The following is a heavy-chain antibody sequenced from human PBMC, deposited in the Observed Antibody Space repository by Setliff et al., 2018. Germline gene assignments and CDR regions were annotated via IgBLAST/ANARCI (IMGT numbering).Heavy chain of an antibody. CDR3: AKFGPLDLTGDWAFDN. Sequence: SETLSLTCAVYGGSFSSFYWSWIRQPPGKGLEWIGEINHSGTTNYNLSLKSRVTISVDTSKKQFSLKLSSVTAADTAVYYCAKFGPLDLTGDWAFDNWGQGTLVTVSS. J-gene: IGHJ4*02. CDR2: INHSGTT. D-gene: IGHD7-27*01. V-gene: IGHV4-34*01. CDR1: GGSFSSFY.